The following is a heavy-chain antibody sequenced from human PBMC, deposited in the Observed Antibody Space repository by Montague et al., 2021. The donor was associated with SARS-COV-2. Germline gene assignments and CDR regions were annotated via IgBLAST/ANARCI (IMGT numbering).Heavy chain of an antibody. Sequence: SETLSLTCSVSGDSVSRYCWSWIRQPPGKGLEWIGYMFYGGSTNSNPALQSRATFSVDTSKNQFSLRLKSVTTADTAVYYCATIATRGSEVFDRWGQGTLVTVSS. V-gene: IGHV4-59*02. CDR1: GDSVSRYC. CDR2: MFYGGST. CDR3: ATIATRGSEVFDR. J-gene: IGHJ5*02. D-gene: IGHD3-10*01.